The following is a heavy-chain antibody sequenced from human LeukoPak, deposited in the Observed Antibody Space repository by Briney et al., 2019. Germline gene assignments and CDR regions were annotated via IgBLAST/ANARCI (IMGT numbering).Heavy chain of an antibody. D-gene: IGHD3-16*02. J-gene: IGHJ4*02. CDR2: INTNTGNP. CDR3: ARDNPLYDYVWGSYRALFDY. Sequence: GASVKVSCKASGYTFTSYAMNWVRQAPGQGLEWMGWINTNTGNPTYAQGFTGRFVFSLDTSVSTAYLQISSLKAEDTAVYYCARDNPLYDYVWGSYRALFDYWGQGTLVTVSS. V-gene: IGHV7-4-1*02. CDR1: GYTFTSYA.